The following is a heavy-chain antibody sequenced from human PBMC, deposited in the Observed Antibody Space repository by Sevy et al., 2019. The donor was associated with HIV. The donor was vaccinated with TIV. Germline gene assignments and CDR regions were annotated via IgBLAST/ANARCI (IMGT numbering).Heavy chain of an antibody. CDR1: GGSISSYY. V-gene: IGHV4-59*01. Sequence: SETLSLTCTVSGGSISSYYWSWIRQPPGKRLEWIGYIYYPGSTNYNPSLKSRVTISVDTSKNQFSLKLRSVTAAETAVYYCAGESYDILPGSRGMDVWGQGTTVTVSS. D-gene: IGHD3-9*01. CDR3: AGESYDILPGSRGMDV. J-gene: IGHJ6*02. CDR2: IYYPGST.